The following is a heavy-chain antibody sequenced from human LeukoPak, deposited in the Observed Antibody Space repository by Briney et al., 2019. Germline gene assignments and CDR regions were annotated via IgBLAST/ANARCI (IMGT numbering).Heavy chain of an antibody. CDR2: IHSTGRT. V-gene: IGHV4-59*01. CDR3: VRDRGAS. D-gene: IGHD1-26*01. J-gene: IGHJ4*02. CDR1: GGSISDYY. Sequence: SETLSLTCTVSGGSISDYYWSCVRQPPGEGLEWIGYIHSTGRTNYNPSLKSRVTFSIDTSKNQYSLKLTSVTAADTAVYYCVRDRGASWGQGTLVTVSS.